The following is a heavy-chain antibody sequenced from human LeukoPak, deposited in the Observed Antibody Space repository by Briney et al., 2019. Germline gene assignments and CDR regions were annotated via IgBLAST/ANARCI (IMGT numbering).Heavy chain of an antibody. CDR3: AKEGVSSSWYGVDY. V-gene: IGHV3-23*01. D-gene: IGHD6-13*01. Sequence: GGSLRLSCAASGSTFSSYAMSWVRQAPGKGLEWVSAISGSGGSTYYADSVKGRFTISRDNSKNTLYLQMNSLRAEDTAVYYCAKEGVSSSWYGVDYWGQGTLVTVSS. CDR1: GSTFSSYA. J-gene: IGHJ4*02. CDR2: ISGSGGST.